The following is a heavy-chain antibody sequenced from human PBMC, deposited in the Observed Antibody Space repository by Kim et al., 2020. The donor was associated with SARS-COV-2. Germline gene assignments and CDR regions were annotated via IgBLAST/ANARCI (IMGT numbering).Heavy chain of an antibody. CDR2: IYYSGST. CDR1: GGSISSYY. CDR3: ATGAAAFYYYYMDV. J-gene: IGHJ6*03. Sequence: SETLSLTCTVSGGSISSYYWSWIRQPPGKGLEWIGYIYYSGSTNYNPSLKSRVTISVDTSKNQFSLKLSSVTAADTAVYYCATGAAAFYYYYMDVWGKGTTVTVSS. D-gene: IGHD6-13*01. V-gene: IGHV4-59*08.